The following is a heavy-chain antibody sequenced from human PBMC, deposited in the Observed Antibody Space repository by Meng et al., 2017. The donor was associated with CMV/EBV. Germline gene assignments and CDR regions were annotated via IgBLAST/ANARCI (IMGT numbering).Heavy chain of an antibody. CDR3: TSGFTVTIYYYYGMDV. CDR1: GFTCGDYA. D-gene: IGHD4-11*01. J-gene: IGHJ6*02. V-gene: IGHV3-49*04. CDR2: IRSKAYGGTT. Sequence: GESLKISCTASGFTCGDYAMSWVRQAPGKGLEWVGFIRSKAYGGTTEYAASVKGRFTISRDDSKSIAYLQMNSLKTEDTAVYYCTSGFTVTIYYYYGMDVWGQGTTVTVSS.